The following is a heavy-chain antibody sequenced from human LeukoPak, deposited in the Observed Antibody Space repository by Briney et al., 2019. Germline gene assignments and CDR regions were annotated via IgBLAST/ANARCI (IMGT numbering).Heavy chain of an antibody. CDR2: ISGSGDST. Sequence: PGGSLRLSCAASGFTFSSYAMSWVRQAPGKGLEWVSGISGSGDSTYYADSVKGRFTISRDNSKNTLYLQMNSLRAEDTAIYYCAKDMLYSSHIYYFDYWGQRTLSPSPQ. D-gene: IGHD6-13*01. CDR3: AKDMLYSSHIYYFDY. V-gene: IGHV3-23*01. CDR1: GFTFSSYA. J-gene: IGHJ4*02.